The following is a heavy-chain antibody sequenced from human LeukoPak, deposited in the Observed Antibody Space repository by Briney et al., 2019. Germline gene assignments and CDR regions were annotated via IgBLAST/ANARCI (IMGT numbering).Heavy chain of an antibody. CDR2: IYYSGST. CDR1: GGSISSSTYY. Sequence: SETLSLTCTVSGGSISSSTYYWGWIRQPPGKGLEWIGSIYYSGSTYYNPSIKSRVTIYVDTSKNQFYLKLSSVTAADTAVYYCARQDYDSSGYYSLNYFDYWGQGTLVTVSS. J-gene: IGHJ4*02. CDR3: ARQDYDSSGYYSLNYFDY. V-gene: IGHV4-39*01. D-gene: IGHD3-22*01.